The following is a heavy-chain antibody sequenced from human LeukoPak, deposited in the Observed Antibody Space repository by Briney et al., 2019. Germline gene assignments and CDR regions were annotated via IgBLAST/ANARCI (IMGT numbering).Heavy chain of an antibody. CDR1: GFTFSSYA. Sequence: GGSLRLSCAASGFTFSSYAMHWVRQAPGKGLEWVAVISSDGSNKYYADSMKGRFTISRDNSKNTLYLQMNSLRAEDTAVYYCASVSITSTKNAFDIWGQGTMVTVSS. V-gene: IGHV3-30*04. CDR2: ISSDGSNK. J-gene: IGHJ3*02. D-gene: IGHD3-10*01. CDR3: ASVSITSTKNAFDI.